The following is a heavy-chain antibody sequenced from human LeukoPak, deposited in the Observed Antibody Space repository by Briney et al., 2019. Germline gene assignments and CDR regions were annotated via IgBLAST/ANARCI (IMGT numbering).Heavy chain of an antibody. CDR2: ISNTDETR. CDR1: GFNFRSYE. D-gene: IGHD6-6*01. CDR3: AREVAARAFDY. V-gene: IGHV3-48*03. J-gene: IGHJ4*02. Sequence: PGRSLRLSCAASGFNFRSYEMNWVRQAPGKGLEWVSYISNTDETRTYADSVKGRFTISRDNAKNSLYLQMNSLRAEDTAVYYCAREVAARAFDYWGQGTLVTVSS.